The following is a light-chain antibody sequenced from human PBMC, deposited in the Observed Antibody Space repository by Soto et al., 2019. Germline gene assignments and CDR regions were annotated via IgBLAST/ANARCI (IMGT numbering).Light chain of an antibody. J-gene: IGKJ1*01. CDR3: QQSYSTLRT. CDR1: QTISNS. Sequence: DIQMTQSPSSLSASVGDRVTITCRASQTISNSLNWYQQKPGKAPKLLIYAASNLQSGVPSRFSGSGSGTDFTLTISSLQPEDFATYYCQQSYSTLRTFGQGTKVDIK. CDR2: AAS. V-gene: IGKV1-39*01.